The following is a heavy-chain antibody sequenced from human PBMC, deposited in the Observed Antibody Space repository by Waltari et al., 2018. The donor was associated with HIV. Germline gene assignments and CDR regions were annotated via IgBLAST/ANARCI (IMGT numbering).Heavy chain of an antibody. Sequence: EVQLVESGGGLVQPGGSLRLSCAASGFTFSSYEMNWVRQAPGKGLEWVSYISSSGSTIYYADSVKGRFTIARDNAKNSLYLQMNSLRAEDTAVYYCSGSLSGSDAVDIWGQGTMVTVSS. CDR3: SGSLSGSDAVDI. D-gene: IGHD1-26*01. J-gene: IGHJ3*02. V-gene: IGHV3-48*03. CDR2: ISSSGSTI. CDR1: GFTFSSYE.